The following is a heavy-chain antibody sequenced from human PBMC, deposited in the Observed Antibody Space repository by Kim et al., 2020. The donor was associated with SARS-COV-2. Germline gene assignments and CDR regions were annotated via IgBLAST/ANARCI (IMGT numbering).Heavy chain of an antibody. CDR2: IWYDGSNK. J-gene: IGHJ5*02. V-gene: IGHV3-33*08. Sequence: GGSLRLSCAASGFTFSSYGMHWVRQAPGKGLEWVAVIWYDGSNKYYADSVKGRFTISRDNSKNTLYLQMNSLRAEDTAVYYCARDPVVAATPSTTWFDPWGQGTLVTVSS. CDR3: ARDPVVAATPSTTWFDP. D-gene: IGHD2-15*01. CDR1: GFTFSSYG.